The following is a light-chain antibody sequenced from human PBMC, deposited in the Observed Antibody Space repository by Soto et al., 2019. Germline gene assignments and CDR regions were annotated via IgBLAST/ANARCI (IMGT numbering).Light chain of an antibody. V-gene: IGLV7-46*01. Sequence: QAVVTQEPSLTVSPGETVTLTCGSSTGPVTSGHFPYWFQQKPAQAPRTLIYDTNNKHSWTPARFSGSLLGGKAALTLSGALPEDEADYYCLLSYSGGDVVFGGGTKLTVL. J-gene: IGLJ2*01. CDR3: LLSYSGGDVV. CDR1: TGPVTSGHF. CDR2: DTN.